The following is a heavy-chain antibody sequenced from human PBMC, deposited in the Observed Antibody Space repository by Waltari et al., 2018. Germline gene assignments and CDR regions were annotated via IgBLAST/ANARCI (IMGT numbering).Heavy chain of an antibody. CDR3: ARLGAARPDWFDP. Sequence: EVQLVESGGGLIQPGGSLRLSCAASGFTVSSNYMSWVRQAPGKGLEWVSVIYSGGSTYDADAVKGRFTISRDNSKNTLYLQMNSRRAEDTAVYYCARLGAARPDWFDPWGQGTLVTVSS. J-gene: IGHJ5*02. V-gene: IGHV3-53*01. CDR1: GFTVSSNY. D-gene: IGHD6-6*01. CDR2: IYSGGST.